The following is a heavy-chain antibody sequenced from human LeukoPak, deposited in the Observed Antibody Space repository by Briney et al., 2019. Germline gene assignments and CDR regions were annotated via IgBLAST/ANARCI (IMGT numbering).Heavy chain of an antibody. V-gene: IGHV3-30-3*01. J-gene: IGHJ4*02. Sequence: GGSLRLSCAASGFTFSSYAMSWVRQAPGKGLEWVAVISYDGSNKYYADSVKGRFTISRDNSKNTLYLQMNSLRAEDTAVYYCARDTVWFGELLYQLRDYWGQGTLVTVSS. D-gene: IGHD3-10*01. CDR1: GFTFSSYA. CDR3: ARDTVWFGELLYQLRDY. CDR2: ISYDGSNK.